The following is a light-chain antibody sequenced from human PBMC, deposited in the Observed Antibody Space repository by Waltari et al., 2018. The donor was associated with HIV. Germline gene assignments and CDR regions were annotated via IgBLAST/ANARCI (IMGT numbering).Light chain of an antibody. CDR1: TLAKQY. V-gene: IGLV3-25*03. J-gene: IGLJ3*02. Sequence: SSDLTQSPSPSVSPGQTASTTCSGATLAKQYDYWYQQQAGQAPMLVIYKDVKRASGVPERFSGSVSGKTVTLTITGIQAEDEADYYCHSSSDGCIWVFGGGTRLTVL. CDR3: HSSSDGCIWV. CDR2: KDV.